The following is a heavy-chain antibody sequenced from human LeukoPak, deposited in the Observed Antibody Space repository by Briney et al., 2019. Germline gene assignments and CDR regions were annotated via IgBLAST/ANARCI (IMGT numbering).Heavy chain of an antibody. CDR3: ASIDSSGYYGDY. CDR1: GYTFTSYG. D-gene: IGHD3-22*01. CDR2: ISAYNGNT. V-gene: IGHV1-18*01. Sequence: GASVKVSCKASGYTFTSYGISWVRQAPGQGLEWMGWISAYNGNTNYAQKLQGRVTMTTDTSTSTAYMKLRSLRSDDTAVYYCASIDSSGYYGDYWGQGTLDTVSS. J-gene: IGHJ4*02.